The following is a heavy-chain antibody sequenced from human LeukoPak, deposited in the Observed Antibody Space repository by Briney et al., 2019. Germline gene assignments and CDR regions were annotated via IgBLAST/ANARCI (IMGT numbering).Heavy chain of an antibody. J-gene: IGHJ6*03. Sequence: PSETLSLTCTVSGGSFSSYYWSWLRQPAGKGLEGIGRIYISGSTSYNPSLKSRVIMSVDTSKNQFSLRLSSVPAADTAVYYSATANRYSLYMDVWGKGTTVTVSS. CDR1: GGSFSSYY. CDR3: ATANRYSLYMDV. V-gene: IGHV4-4*07. CDR2: IYISGST. D-gene: IGHD1-14*01.